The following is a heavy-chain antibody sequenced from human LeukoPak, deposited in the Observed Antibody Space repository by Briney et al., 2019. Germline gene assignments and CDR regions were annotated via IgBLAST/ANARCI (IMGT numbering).Heavy chain of an antibody. CDR1: GYTFTSYG. J-gene: IGHJ3*02. V-gene: IGHV1-18*01. CDR2: ISAYNGNT. D-gene: IGHD6-13*01. Sequence: PGASVKVSCKASGYTFTSYGISWVRQAPGQGLEWMGWISAYNGNTNYAQKLQGRVTMTTDTSTSTAYMELRSLRSDDTAVYYCARDFASSWFNDAFDIWGQGTMVTVSS. CDR3: ARDFASSWFNDAFDI.